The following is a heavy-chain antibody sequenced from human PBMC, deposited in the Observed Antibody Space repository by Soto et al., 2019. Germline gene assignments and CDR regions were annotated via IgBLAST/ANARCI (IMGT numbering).Heavy chain of an antibody. J-gene: IGHJ4*02. V-gene: IGHV3-23*01. CDR2: ISGSGGST. D-gene: IGHD3-3*01. Sequence: GGSLRLSCAASGFTFSSYAMSWVRQAPGKGLEWVSAISGSGGSTYYADSVKGRFTISRDNSKNTLYLQMNSLRAEDTAVYYCAKGGTSDFWSGYYPQPLRYADYWGQGTLVTVSS. CDR3: AKGGTSDFWSGYYPQPLRYADY. CDR1: GFTFSSYA.